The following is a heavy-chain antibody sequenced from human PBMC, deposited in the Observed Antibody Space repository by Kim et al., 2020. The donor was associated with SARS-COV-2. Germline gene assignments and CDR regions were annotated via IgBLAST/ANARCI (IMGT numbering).Heavy chain of an antibody. Sequence: GGSLRLSCAASGFTFSSYDIHWVRQAPGKGLEWVALVSHDGSEKYHADSVKGRFTISRDNSKKTLYLQMNSLRHEDTAVYYCARVGPMVRGIIVKYYAMDVWGHGTTVTVSS. J-gene: IGHJ6*02. D-gene: IGHD3-10*01. CDR2: VSHDGSEK. CDR1: GFTFSSYD. CDR3: ARVGPMVRGIIVKYYAMDV. V-gene: IGHV3-30*03.